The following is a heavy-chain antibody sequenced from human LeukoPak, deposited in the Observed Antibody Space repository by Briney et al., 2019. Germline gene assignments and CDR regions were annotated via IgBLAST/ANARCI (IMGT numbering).Heavy chain of an antibody. D-gene: IGHD3-22*01. V-gene: IGHV3-48*03. Sequence: PGGSLRLSCAASGFTFSSYEMNWVRQAPGKGLEWVSYISSSGSTIYYADSVKGRFTISRDNAKNSLYLQMNSLRAEDTAVYYCARADDYYDSSGYAYWGQGTLVTVSS. CDR3: ARADDYYDSSGYAY. CDR1: GFTFSSYE. CDR2: ISSSGSTI. J-gene: IGHJ4*02.